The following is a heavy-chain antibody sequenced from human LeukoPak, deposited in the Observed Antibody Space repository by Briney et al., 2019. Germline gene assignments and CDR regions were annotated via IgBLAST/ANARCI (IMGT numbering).Heavy chain of an antibody. CDR3: ARPRGFYGAFDI. CDR2: IYPGDSDT. CDR1: GYSFTSYW. Sequence: GESLQISCKGSGYSFTSYWIGWVRQLPGKGVEWMGIIYPGDSDTRYSPSFQGQVTISADNSISTAYLQWSGLKASDTAIYYCARPRGFYGAFDIWGQGTMVTVSS. V-gene: IGHV5-51*01. J-gene: IGHJ3*02. D-gene: IGHD2/OR15-2a*01.